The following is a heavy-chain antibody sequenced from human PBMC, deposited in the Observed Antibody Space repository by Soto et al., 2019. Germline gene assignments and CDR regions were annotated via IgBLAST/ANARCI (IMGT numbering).Heavy chain of an antibody. D-gene: IGHD2-2*01. Sequence: SGTLSLTCAVYGGSFSGYYWSWIRQPPGKGLEWIGEINHSGSTNYNASLDTRVTIAVDTSKNQFSLKLSSVTAADTAVYYSARGKCPAPIQYYYYGMDVWGQGTTVTVSS. CDR3: ARGKCPAPIQYYYYGMDV. CDR1: GGSFSGYY. J-gene: IGHJ6*02. CDR2: INHSGST. V-gene: IGHV4-34*01.